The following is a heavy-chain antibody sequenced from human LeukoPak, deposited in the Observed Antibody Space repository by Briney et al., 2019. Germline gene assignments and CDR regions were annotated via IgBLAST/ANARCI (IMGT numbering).Heavy chain of an antibody. CDR2: ISGSGGST. D-gene: IGHD3-22*01. CDR1: GFTFSSYA. Sequence: SGGSLILSCAASGFTFSSYAMSWVRQAPGKGREGVSTISGSGGSTYYADSVKGRFTISRDNSKNTLYVQMNSLGAEDTAVYYCAKDHYYDSSDAFDIWGQGTMVTVSS. J-gene: IGHJ3*02. CDR3: AKDHYYDSSDAFDI. V-gene: IGHV3-23*01.